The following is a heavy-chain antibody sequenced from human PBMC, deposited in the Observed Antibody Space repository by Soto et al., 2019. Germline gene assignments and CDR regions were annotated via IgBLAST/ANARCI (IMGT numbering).Heavy chain of an antibody. D-gene: IGHD3-22*01. CDR1: GYTFTSYY. CDR2: INPSGGST. V-gene: IGHV1-46*01. J-gene: IGHJ3*02. Sequence: QVQLVQSGAEVKKPGASVKVSCKASGYTFTSYYMHWVRQAPGQGLEWMGIINPSGGSTSYAQKFQGRVTMTRXXSXSXDYMELSSLRSEDTAVYYCAREDTNYYDSSGTAFDIWGQGTMVTVSS. CDR3: AREDTNYYDSSGTAFDI.